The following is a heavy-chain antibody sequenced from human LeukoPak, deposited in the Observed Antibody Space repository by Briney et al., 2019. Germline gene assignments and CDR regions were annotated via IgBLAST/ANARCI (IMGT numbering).Heavy chain of an antibody. Sequence: QPGGSLRLSCAASGFTFSSYAMSWVRQAPGKGLEWVSAISGSGGSTYYADSVKGRFTISRDNSKNTLYLQMNSLRAEDTAVYYCATGYSSSWYSYYYYYGMDVWGQGTPVTVSS. CDR2: ISGSGGST. CDR1: GFTFSSYA. V-gene: IGHV3-23*01. D-gene: IGHD6-13*01. CDR3: ATGYSSSWYSYYYYYGMDV. J-gene: IGHJ6*02.